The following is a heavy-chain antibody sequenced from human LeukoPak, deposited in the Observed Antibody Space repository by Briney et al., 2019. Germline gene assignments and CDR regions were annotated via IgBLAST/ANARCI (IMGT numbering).Heavy chain of an antibody. D-gene: IGHD3-22*01. Sequence: PGGSLRLSCAASGFTFSSYSMNWVRQAPGKGLEWVSYISSSSSTIYYADSVKGRFTISRDNAKNSLYLQMNNLRAEDTAVYYCATPYCSGNYCPTGDAFDIWGQGTMVTVSS. CDR3: ATPYCSGNYCPTGDAFDI. CDR1: GFTFSSYS. CDR2: ISSSSSTI. V-gene: IGHV3-48*01. J-gene: IGHJ3*02.